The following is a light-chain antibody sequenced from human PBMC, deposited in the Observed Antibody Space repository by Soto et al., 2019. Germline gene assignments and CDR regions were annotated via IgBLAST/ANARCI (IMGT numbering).Light chain of an antibody. J-gene: IGKJ3*01. CDR2: GAS. CDR3: QQYGSSFT. Sequence: EIVLTQSPGTLSLSPGERATLSCRASQSVSSSHLAWYQQKPGQAPRLLIYGASRRATGIPDRFSGSGSGTDFTLTISRLEPEDFAVDYCQQYGSSFTFGPGTKVDIK. V-gene: IGKV3-20*01. CDR1: QSVSSSH.